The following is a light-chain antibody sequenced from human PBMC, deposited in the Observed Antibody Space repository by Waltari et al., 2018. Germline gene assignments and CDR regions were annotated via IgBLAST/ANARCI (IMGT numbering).Light chain of an antibody. V-gene: IGLV1-44*01. J-gene: IGLJ1*01. CDR3: AAWDDGLNGYV. CDR1: ISHLETNT. CDR2: TNN. Sequence: QSVLTQPPSASGTPGQRVTISCSGTISHLETNTVNWYQHLPGTAPKLLIYTNNHRPSGVPDRFSGYKSGTSASLAISGLQSEDEADYYCAAWDDGLNGYVFGTGTKVTVL.